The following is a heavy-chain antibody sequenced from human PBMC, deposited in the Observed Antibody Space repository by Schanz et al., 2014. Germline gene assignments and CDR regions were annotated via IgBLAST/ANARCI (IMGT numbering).Heavy chain of an antibody. J-gene: IGHJ4*02. CDR2: MSHSGDVI. Sequence: VQLLESGGGLVQPGGSLRLSCAASGFSFSDSFMSWIRQTPEKGLEWIAFMSHSGDVIYYADSVKGRFTISRDNAKNSLYLEMNSLRAEDTALYYCARDRRNADLDYWGQGTLVTVSS. D-gene: IGHD1-1*01. V-gene: IGHV3-11*04. CDR1: GFSFSDSF. CDR3: ARDRRNADLDY.